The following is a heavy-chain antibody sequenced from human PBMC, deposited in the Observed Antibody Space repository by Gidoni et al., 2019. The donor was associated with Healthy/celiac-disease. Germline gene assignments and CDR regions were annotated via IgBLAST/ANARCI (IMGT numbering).Heavy chain of an antibody. V-gene: IGHV3-9*01. Sequence: EVQLVESGGGLVQPGRSLRLSCAASGFTFDDYAMHWVRQAPGKGLEWVSGISWNSGSIGYADSVKGRFTISRDNAKNSLYLQMNSLRAEDTALYYCAKDGIAARRDWYFDLWGRGTLVTVSS. CDR2: ISWNSGSI. J-gene: IGHJ2*01. D-gene: IGHD6-6*01. CDR3: AKDGIAARRDWYFDL. CDR1: GFTFDDYA.